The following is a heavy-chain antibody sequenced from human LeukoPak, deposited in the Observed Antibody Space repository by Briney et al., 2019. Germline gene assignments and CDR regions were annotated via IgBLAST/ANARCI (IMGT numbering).Heavy chain of an antibody. J-gene: IGHJ3*02. CDR1: GGSISSGGYY. CDR2: IFYSGST. V-gene: IGHV4-31*03. D-gene: IGHD7-27*01. CDR3: ARRTGNTFDI. Sequence: SQTLSLTCTVSGGSISSGGYYWSCIRQHPGKGLEWIGYIFYSGSTYYNPSLRSRVTISVDTSKNQFSLKLSSVTAADTAVYYCARRTGNTFDIWGQGTVVTVSS.